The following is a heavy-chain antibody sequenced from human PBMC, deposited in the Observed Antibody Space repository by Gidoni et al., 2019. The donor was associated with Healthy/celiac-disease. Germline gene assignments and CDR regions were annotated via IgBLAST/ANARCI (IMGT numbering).Heavy chain of an antibody. D-gene: IGHD2-15*01. Sequence: EVQLVESGGGLVKPGGSLRLSCAASGFTFSSYSMNWVRQAPGKGLEWVASISSSSSYIYYADSVKGRFTISRDNAKNSLYLQMNSLRAEDTAVYYCARDLGYCSGGSCPYDYWGQGTLVTVSS. V-gene: IGHV3-21*01. J-gene: IGHJ4*02. CDR1: GFTFSSYS. CDR3: ARDLGYCSGGSCPYDY. CDR2: ISSSSSYI.